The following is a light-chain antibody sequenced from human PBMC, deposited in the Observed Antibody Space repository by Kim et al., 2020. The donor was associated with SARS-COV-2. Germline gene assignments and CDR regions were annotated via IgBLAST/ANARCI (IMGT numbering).Light chain of an antibody. CDR2: EDS. CDR1: SGSIASSY. CDR3: QSYDSSNRGV. Sequence: NFMLTQPHSVSESPGKTVTISCTRSSGSIASSYVQWYQQRPGSSPTTVIYEDSQRPSGVPDRFSGSIDSSSNSASLTISGLKTEDEADYYCQSYDSSNRGVFGGGTQLTVL. J-gene: IGLJ3*02. V-gene: IGLV6-57*01.